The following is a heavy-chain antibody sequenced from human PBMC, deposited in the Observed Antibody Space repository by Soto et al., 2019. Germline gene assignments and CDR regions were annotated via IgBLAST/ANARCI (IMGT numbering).Heavy chain of an antibody. V-gene: IGHV4-59*08. CDR3: ARRWGDYFDY. Sequence: PGETLSLTCTVSGVSFSSYYSSWIRRPPGKGLEWIGYIYYSGSTNYNPSLKSRVTISVDTSKNLFSLKLSSVIVADTAVYYCARRWGDYFDYWGQGTLVTGST. CDR2: IYYSGST. D-gene: IGHD3-16*01. J-gene: IGHJ4*02. CDR1: GVSFSSYY.